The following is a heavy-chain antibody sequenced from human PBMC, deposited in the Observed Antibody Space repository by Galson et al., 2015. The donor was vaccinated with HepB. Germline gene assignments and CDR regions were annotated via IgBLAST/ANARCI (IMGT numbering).Heavy chain of an antibody. CDR2: ITSGTSI. D-gene: IGHD2-2*01. V-gene: IGHV3-21*01. Sequence: SLRLSCAASGFTFSSYTINWVRQAPGKGLEWVSSITSGTSIYYADSVKGRFTISRDNAKNSLYLQMNSLRAEDTAVYYCARDVGYCSSTSCYYYGMDGWGQGTTVTVSS. CDR1: GFTFSSYT. J-gene: IGHJ6*02. CDR3: ARDVGYCSSTSCYYYGMDG.